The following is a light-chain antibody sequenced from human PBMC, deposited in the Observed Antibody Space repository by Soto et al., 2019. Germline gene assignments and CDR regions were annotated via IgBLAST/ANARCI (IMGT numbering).Light chain of an antibody. CDR1: QSVSSN. CDR3: QQYNNWPYT. Sequence: EIVMTQSPATLSLSPGERATLSCRASQSVSSNLAWYRQKPGQAPTLLIYRTSTRATGIPDRFSGSGSGTDFTLTISSLQSEDFALYYCQQYNNWPYTFGQGTKLEIK. J-gene: IGKJ2*01. CDR2: RTS. V-gene: IGKV3-15*01.